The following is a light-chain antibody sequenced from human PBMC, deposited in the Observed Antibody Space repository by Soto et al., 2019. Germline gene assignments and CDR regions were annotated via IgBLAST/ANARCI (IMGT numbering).Light chain of an antibody. CDR3: QQYGSSPL. CDR2: GAS. J-gene: IGKJ5*01. CDR1: QCVRDN. Sequence: TQSPDALAVSPGDVATLSCRASQCVRDNLAWYQQKPGQAPRLLIFGASSRATGIPDRFSGSGSGTDFTLTISRLEPEDFAVYYCQQYGSSPLVGQGTGPAIK. V-gene: IGKV3-20*01.